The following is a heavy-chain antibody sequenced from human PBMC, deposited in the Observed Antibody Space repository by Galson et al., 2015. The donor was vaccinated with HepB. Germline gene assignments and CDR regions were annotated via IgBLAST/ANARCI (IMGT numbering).Heavy chain of an antibody. CDR3: ARQKAETIPNGAFDL. CDR1: GYTFTGNW. Sequence: QSGAEVKKPGESLTISCKGSGYTFTGNWISWVRQTPGKGLERLGWIDPNDPYTSYSPSFRGHVTISVDKSITTTYIKWSSLKASDSAIYYCARQKAETIPNGAFDLWGQGTMVTVSS. J-gene: IGHJ3*01. D-gene: IGHD2-2*02. V-gene: IGHV5-10-1*01. CDR2: IDPNDPYT.